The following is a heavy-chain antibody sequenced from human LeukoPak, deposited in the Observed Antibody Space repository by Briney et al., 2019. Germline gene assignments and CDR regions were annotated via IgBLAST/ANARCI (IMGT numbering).Heavy chain of an antibody. D-gene: IGHD1-1*01. CDR1: GGSFSGYY. CDR2: INHSGST. Sequence: SETLSLTCAVYGGSFSGYYWSWIRQPPGKGLEWIGEINHSGSTNYNPSLKSRVTISVDTPKNQFSLKLSSVTAADTAVYYCARRATSGLFDYWGQGTLVTVSS. J-gene: IGHJ4*02. CDR3: ARRATSGLFDY. V-gene: IGHV4-34*01.